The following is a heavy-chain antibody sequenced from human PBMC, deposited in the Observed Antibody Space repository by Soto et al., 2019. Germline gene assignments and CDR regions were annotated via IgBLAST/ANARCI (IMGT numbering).Heavy chain of an antibody. CDR3: ARWKYSYADLPGDWFDS. D-gene: IGHD3-16*01. CDR2: IYRSGST. J-gene: IGHJ5*01. CDR1: GASLTSGSYY. V-gene: IGHV4-61*01. Sequence: QVQLQESGPGLVRPSETLSLTCTVSGASLTSGSYYWSWVRQPPGKGLEWIAYIYRSGSTNYNPSRKRRATISVDTSKNQFSLRLTSVTPADTAMYYCARWKYSYADLPGDWFDSWGQGTLVTVSS.